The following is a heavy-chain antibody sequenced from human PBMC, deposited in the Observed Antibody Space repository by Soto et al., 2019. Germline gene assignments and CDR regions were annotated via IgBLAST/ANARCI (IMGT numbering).Heavy chain of an antibody. Sequence: QVQLQQWGAGLLKPSETLSLTCAVYGGSFSGYYWSWIRQPPGKGLEWIGEINHSGSTNYNPSLKSRVTISVDTSKNQFSRKLSSVTAADTAVDYCARGGSTRYYYYYYMDVWGKGTTVTVSS. CDR1: GGSFSGYY. CDR3: ARGGSTRYYYYYYMDV. J-gene: IGHJ6*03. D-gene: IGHD2-2*01. V-gene: IGHV4-34*01. CDR2: INHSGST.